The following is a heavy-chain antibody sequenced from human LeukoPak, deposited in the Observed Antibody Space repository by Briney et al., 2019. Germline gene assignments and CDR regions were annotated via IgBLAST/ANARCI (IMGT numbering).Heavy chain of an antibody. CDR1: GYTFTDYY. Sequence: ASVKVSCKASGYTFTDYYMHWVRQAPGQGLEWRGWINPNSGGTKYAQKFQGRVTMTRDTSIRTAYMELTSLRSDDTAVYYCERGTWFGELLSNDCWGQGTLVAVSS. D-gene: IGHD3-10*01. CDR3: ERGTWFGELLSNDC. CDR2: INPNSGGT. V-gene: IGHV1-2*02. J-gene: IGHJ4*02.